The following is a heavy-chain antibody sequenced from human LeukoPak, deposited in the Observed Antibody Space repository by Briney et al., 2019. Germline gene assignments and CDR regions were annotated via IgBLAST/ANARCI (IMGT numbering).Heavy chain of an antibody. CDR2: IREDGSEK. CDR3: ARGRSIGA. CDR1: GFTFRSFW. V-gene: IGHV3-7*01. Sequence: PGGALRLSCAASGFTFRSFWMTSVRQAPGKGLEWVANIREDGSEKYYVDSVNGRFTISRDNAKNSLSLQMNSLRAEDMGVYYWARGRSIGAWGQGNTVTVSS. J-gene: IGHJ6*02.